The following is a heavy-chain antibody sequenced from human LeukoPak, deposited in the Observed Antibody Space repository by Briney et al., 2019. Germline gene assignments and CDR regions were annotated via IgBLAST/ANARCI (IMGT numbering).Heavy chain of an antibody. CDR3: ASLQLAGP. CDR1: GFTFSSYS. Sequence: SGGSLRLSCAASGFTFSSYSMIWLRHARGRGLEWVSSISSSRSYIYYADSVKGRFTISRDNAKNSLYLQMNSLRAEDTAVYYCASLQLAGPWGQGTLVTVSS. V-gene: IGHV3-21*01. J-gene: IGHJ5*02. D-gene: IGHD6-6*01. CDR2: ISSSRSYI.